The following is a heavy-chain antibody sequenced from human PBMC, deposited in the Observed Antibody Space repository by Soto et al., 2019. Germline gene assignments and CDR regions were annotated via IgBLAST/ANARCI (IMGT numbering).Heavy chain of an antibody. D-gene: IGHD3-3*01. J-gene: IGHJ6*02. Sequence: QVQLVQSGAEVKKPGSSVKVSCKSSGGTFSSYAISWVRQAPGQGLERMVGIIPMFGTSNYAQKFQGRVTITADESTTTAYTELKCLRSEDTVVYCCARGGDTDFWQGYHAWGMDVWGQGTTVTVSS. CDR3: ARGGDTDFWQGYHAWGMDV. CDR1: GGTFSSYA. V-gene: IGHV1-69*01. CDR2: IIPMFGTS.